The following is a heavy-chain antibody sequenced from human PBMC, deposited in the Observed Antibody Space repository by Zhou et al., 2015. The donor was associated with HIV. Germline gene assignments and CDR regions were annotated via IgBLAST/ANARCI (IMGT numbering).Heavy chain of an antibody. V-gene: IGHV1-69*06. CDR1: GGTFNNYA. D-gene: IGHD3-9*01. CDR3: ARESEPRYYDILTGYTH. J-gene: IGHJ4*02. Sequence: QVQLVQSGAEAKKPGSSVKVSCKASGGTFNNYAISWVRQAPGHGLEWMGGITPIFGTTNYAQKFQGRVTITADKSTYTAYMELSSLTSEDTAVYYCARESEPRYYDILTGYTHWGQGTLVSVSS. CDR2: ITPIFGTT.